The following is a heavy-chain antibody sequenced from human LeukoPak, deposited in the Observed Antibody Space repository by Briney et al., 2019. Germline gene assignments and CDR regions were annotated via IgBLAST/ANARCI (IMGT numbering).Heavy chain of an antibody. CDR2: IYYSGST. CDR1: GGSIGSSSYY. D-gene: IGHD3-10*01. J-gene: IGHJ4*02. Sequence: PSETLSLTCTVSGGSIGSSSYYWDWIRQPPGKGLEWIGSIYYSGSTNYNPSLQSRVTISVDTSNNQFSLKLSSVTAADTAVYYCARRGAGLVRGVIITFFNYWGQGTPVTVSS. V-gene: IGHV4-39*01. CDR3: ARRGAGLVRGVIITFFNY.